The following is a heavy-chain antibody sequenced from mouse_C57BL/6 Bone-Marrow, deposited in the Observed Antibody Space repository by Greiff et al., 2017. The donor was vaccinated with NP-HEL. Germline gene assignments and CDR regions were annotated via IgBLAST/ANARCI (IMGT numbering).Heavy chain of an antibody. CDR3: ARDASNYYGSSYWYFDV. CDR2: SRNKATDYTT. J-gene: IGHJ1*03. Sequence: DVMLVESGGGLVQSGRSLRLSCATSGFTFSDFYMEWVRQAPGKGLEWIAASRNKATDYTTEYSASVQGRFIVSRDTSQSILYLQMNALRAEDTAMYYCARDASNYYGSSYWYFDVWGTGTTVTVSS. V-gene: IGHV7-1*01. CDR1: GFTFSDFY. D-gene: IGHD1-1*01.